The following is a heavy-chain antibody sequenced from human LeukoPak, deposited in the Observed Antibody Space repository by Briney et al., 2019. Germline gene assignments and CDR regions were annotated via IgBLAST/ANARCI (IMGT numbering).Heavy chain of an antibody. V-gene: IGHV5-51*01. CDR3: ARISRDGYNAYYYYYMDV. CDR1: GYSFTSYW. Sequence: GESLKISCNGSGYSFTSYWIGWVRQLPVKGLEWMGIIYPGDSDTRYSPSFQGQVTISADKSISTAYLQWSSLKASDTAMYYCARISRDGYNAYYYYYMDVWGKGTTVTVSS. J-gene: IGHJ6*03. CDR2: IYPGDSDT. D-gene: IGHD5-24*01.